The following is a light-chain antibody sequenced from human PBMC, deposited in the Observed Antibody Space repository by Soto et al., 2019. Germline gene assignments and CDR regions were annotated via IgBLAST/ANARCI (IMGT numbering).Light chain of an antibody. CDR2: RNN. V-gene: IGLV1-47*01. Sequence: QSVVTQPPSACGTPGQRVTISCSGSSSNIGSNYVYWYQQLPGTAPKLLIYRNNQRPSGVPDRFSGSKSGTSASLAISGLRSEGEADYYCAAWDDSLSGHVVFGGGTKLTVL. CDR3: AAWDDSLSGHVV. CDR1: SSNIGSNY. J-gene: IGLJ2*01.